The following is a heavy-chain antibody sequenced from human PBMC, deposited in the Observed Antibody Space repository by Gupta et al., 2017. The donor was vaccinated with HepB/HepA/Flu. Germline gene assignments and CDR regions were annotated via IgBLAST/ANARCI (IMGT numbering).Heavy chain of an antibody. J-gene: IGHJ6*03. Sequence: EVQLVESGGGLIQPGGSLRLSCAASGFTVRSNYMSWVSQAPGKGLEWVSVIYSRGSTYYADSVKGRFTISRDNSKNTLYLQMNSLRAEDTAVYYCARVVAARPGSSYYYYYMDVWGKGTTVTVSS. CDR3: ARVVAARPGSSYYYYYMDV. CDR2: IYSRGST. D-gene: IGHD6-6*01. V-gene: IGHV3-53*01. CDR1: GFTVRSNY.